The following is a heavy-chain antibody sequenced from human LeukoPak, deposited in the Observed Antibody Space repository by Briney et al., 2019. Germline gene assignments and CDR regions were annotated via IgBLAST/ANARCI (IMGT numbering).Heavy chain of an antibody. D-gene: IGHD2-15*01. J-gene: IGHJ4*02. CDR3: ACSDTGFDY. Sequence: GASVKVSCKASGGTFSSYAIGWVRQAPAQGLEWMGGIIPIFGTANYAQKFQGRVTITADESTSTAYMGLSSLRSEDTAVYYCACSDTGFDYWGQGTLITVSS. CDR2: IIPIFGTA. CDR1: GGTFSSYA. V-gene: IGHV1-69*13.